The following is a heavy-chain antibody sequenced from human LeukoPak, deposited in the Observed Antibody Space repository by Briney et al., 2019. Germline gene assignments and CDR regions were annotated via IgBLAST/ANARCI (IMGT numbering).Heavy chain of an antibody. V-gene: IGHV5-51*01. CDR1: EYNFAHYW. J-gene: IGHJ5*02. CDR3: ARLTPTYYYGSGSGDNWFDP. CDR2: VYPADSDA. Sequence: GESLKISCQGFEYNFAHYWIGWVRQLPGKGLEWMGIVYPADSDARYSPSFQGHVTISADKSISTAYLQWSSLKASDTAMYYCARLTPTYYYGSGSGDNWFDPWGQGTLVTVSS. D-gene: IGHD3-10*01.